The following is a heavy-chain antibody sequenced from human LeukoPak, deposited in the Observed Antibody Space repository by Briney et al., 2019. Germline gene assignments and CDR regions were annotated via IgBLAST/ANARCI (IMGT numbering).Heavy chain of an antibody. V-gene: IGHV3-30*02. CDR2: IRSDGSGE. D-gene: IGHD1-26*01. CDR3: GKHDSASDY. J-gene: IGHJ4*02. CDR1: GFIFSDYG. Sequence: GGSLRLSRVASGFIFSDYGMHWVRQAPGKGLEWVAFIRSDGSGEYYTGSVKGRFTISRDNSKNTLYVQMNSLRLEDTAVYYCGKHDSASDYWGQGTLVTVSS.